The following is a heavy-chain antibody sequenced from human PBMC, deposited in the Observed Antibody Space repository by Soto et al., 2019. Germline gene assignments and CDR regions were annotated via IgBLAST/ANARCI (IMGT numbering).Heavy chain of an antibody. Sequence: QVQLVESGGGVVQPGRSLRLSCAASGFTFSGYAMHWDRKAPGKGLEWVAVIWYDGSNKYYAASVKGRFTIARDNSKNWLYLQMNSLRAEDTAVYYCARAYRNKVHDAFDIWGQGTMVTVSS. J-gene: IGHJ3*02. CDR3: ARAYRNKVHDAFDI. D-gene: IGHD2-2*02. CDR2: IWYDGSNK. CDR1: GFTFSGYA. V-gene: IGHV3-33*01.